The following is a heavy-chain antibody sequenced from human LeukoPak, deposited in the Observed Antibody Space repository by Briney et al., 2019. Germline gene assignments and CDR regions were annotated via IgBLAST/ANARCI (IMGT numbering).Heavy chain of an antibody. CDR3: AKGGAKIATVDARGAFDI. D-gene: IGHD6-13*01. J-gene: IGHJ3*02. Sequence: GGSLRLSCAASGFTVSSNYMSWVRQAPGKGLEWVSVISGSGATTYYADSVKGRFTISRDNSKNPLYLQMNSLRAEDTAVYYCAKGGAKIATVDARGAFDIWGQGTMVTVSS. CDR1: GFTVSSNY. V-gene: IGHV3-23*01. CDR2: ISGSGATT.